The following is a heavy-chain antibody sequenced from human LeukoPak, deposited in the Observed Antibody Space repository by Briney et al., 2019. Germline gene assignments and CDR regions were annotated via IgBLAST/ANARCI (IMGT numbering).Heavy chain of an antibody. CDR1: GFTVSSNY. CDR3: ARGLYSSSWYPTGY. D-gene: IGHD6-13*01. J-gene: IGHJ4*02. Sequence: GGSLRLSCAASGFTVSSNYMSWVRQAPGKGLEWVSVIYSGGSTYYADSVKGRFTISRDNSKNTLYLQMNSLRAEDTAVYYCARGLYSSSWYPTGYWGQGTLVTVSS. CDR2: IYSGGST. V-gene: IGHV3-66*01.